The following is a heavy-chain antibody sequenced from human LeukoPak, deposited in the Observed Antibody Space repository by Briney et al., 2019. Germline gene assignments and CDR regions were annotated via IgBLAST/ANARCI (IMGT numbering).Heavy chain of an antibody. J-gene: IGHJ4*02. CDR2: INPSGGST. V-gene: IGHV1-46*01. D-gene: IGHD2-2*01. CDR3: ARDCGGSTGCYVRDY. CDR1: GYTFTSYY. Sequence: ASVKVSCKASGYTFTSYYMHWVRQAPGQGLEWMGIINPSGGSTSYAQKFQGRVTMTRDMSTSTVYMELSSLRSEDTAVYYCARDCGGSTGCYVRDYWGQGTLVTVSS.